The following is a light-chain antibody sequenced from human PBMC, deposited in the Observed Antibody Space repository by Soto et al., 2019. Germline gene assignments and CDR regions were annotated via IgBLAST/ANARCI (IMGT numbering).Light chain of an antibody. J-gene: IGKJ4*01. CDR2: KAS. CDR1: QTFSGW. CDR3: QQYDSFPLT. V-gene: IGKV1-5*03. Sequence: DIQMTQSPSTLSASVGDRVTITCRASQTFSGWLAWYQQRPGKAPKLLIYKASTLESGVPSRFSGSGSGTESTLTISSLQPDDFATYYCQQYDSFPLTFGGGTKVEIK.